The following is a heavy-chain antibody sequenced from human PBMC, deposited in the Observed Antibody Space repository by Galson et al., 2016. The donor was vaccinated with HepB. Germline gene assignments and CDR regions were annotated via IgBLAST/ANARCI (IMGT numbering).Heavy chain of an antibody. D-gene: IGHD6-13*01. V-gene: IGHV4-34*01. CDR1: GGPFSGYY. CDR2: IYHSGST. CDR3: ARESKWAAADDFFYYYGMDV. J-gene: IGHJ6*02. Sequence: ETLSLTCAVYGGPFSGYYWSWIRQPPGKGLEWIGEIYHSGSTNYSPSLKSLVTIPIDTSKNQFSLNLSSVTAADTAVYYCARESKWAAADDFFYYYGMDVWGQGTTVTVSS.